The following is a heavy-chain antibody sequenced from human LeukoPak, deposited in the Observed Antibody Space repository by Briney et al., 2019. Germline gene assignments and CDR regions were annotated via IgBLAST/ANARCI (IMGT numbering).Heavy chain of an antibody. CDR3: AGDYDVLTAYPPTQLFDP. J-gene: IGHJ5*02. CDR1: GGSISSGSYY. D-gene: IGHD3-9*01. CDR2: IYTSGST. Sequence: SQTLSLTCTVSGGSISSGSYYWSWIRQPAGKGLEWIGRIYTSGSTNYNPSLKSRVTISVDTSKNQFSLKLSSVTAADTAVYYCAGDYDVLTAYPPTQLFDPWGQGTLVTVSS. V-gene: IGHV4-61*02.